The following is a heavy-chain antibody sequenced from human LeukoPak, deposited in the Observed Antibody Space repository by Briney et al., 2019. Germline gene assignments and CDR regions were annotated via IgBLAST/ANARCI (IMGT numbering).Heavy chain of an antibody. V-gene: IGHV3-30*03. D-gene: IGHD3-9*01. J-gene: IGHJ4*02. CDR1: GFTFSSYG. CDR2: ISYDGSNK. CDR3: ARDAGRPYYDILTGYTDY. Sequence: GGSLRLSCAASGFTFSSYGMHWVRQAPGKGLEWVAVISYDGSNKYYADSVKGRFTISRDNSKNTLYLQMNSLRAEDTAVYYCARDAGRPYYDILTGYTDYWGQGTLVTVSS.